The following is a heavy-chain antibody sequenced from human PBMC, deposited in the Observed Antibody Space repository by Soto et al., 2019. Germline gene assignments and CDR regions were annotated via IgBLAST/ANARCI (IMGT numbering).Heavy chain of an antibody. D-gene: IGHD2-2*01. CDR3: AKASSTEDWCFDL. J-gene: IGHJ2*01. V-gene: IGHV3-9*01. Sequence: EVQLVESGGGLVRPGRSLRLSCAASGFTFDDYAMHWVRHAPGKGLEWVSGISWNSGSICYADSVKGRFTISRDNAKNSLYLQMNSLRAEDTALDYCAKASSTEDWCFDLWGLGTLVTVSS. CDR2: ISWNSGSI. CDR1: GFTFDDYA.